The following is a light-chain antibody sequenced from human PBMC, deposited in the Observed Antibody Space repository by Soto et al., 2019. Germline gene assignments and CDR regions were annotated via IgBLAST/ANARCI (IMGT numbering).Light chain of an antibody. CDR2: VAS. V-gene: IGKV3-15*01. J-gene: IGKJ4*01. Sequence: EIVMTQSPATLSVSPGERATLSCRASQSVSNNLAWYQVKPGQAPRLLIYVASTRATGIPARFSGSGSGTEFTLSISSLQSEDFAVYYCQQYNNWPPVTFGGGTKVDIK. CDR3: QQYNNWPPVT. CDR1: QSVSNN.